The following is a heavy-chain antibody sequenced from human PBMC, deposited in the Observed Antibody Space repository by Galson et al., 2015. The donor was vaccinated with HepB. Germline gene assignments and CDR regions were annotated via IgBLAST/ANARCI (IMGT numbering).Heavy chain of an antibody. CDR3: ARDESPYYYGSGRNAFDI. J-gene: IGHJ3*02. Sequence: SLRLSCAASGFTVSSNYMSWVRQAPGKGLEWVSVIYSGGSTYYADSVKGRFTISRDNSKNTLYLQMNSLRAEDTAVYYCARDESPYYYGSGRNAFDIWGQGTMVTVSS. V-gene: IGHV3-53*01. D-gene: IGHD3-10*01. CDR2: IYSGGST. CDR1: GFTVSSNY.